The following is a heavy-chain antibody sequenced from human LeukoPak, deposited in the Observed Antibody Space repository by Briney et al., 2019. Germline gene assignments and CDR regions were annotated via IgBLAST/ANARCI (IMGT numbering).Heavy chain of an antibody. CDR2: IHESGGFI. V-gene: IGHV3-21*01. CDR3: ASSSDAFDI. Sequence: GGSLRLSCAASGFTFSRYTMNWVRQAPGKGLEWVSSIHESGGFIYYADSVKGRFTISRDNAEKSLYLQMDSLRAEDTAVYYCASSSDAFDIWGQGTMVTVS. D-gene: IGHD6-6*01. J-gene: IGHJ3*02. CDR1: GFTFSRYT.